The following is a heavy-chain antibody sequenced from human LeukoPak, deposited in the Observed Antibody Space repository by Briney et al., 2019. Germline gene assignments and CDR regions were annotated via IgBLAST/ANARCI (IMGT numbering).Heavy chain of an antibody. V-gene: IGHV4-59*08. Sequence: PSETLSLTCTVSGGSISSYYWSWIRQPPGKGLEWIGYIYYSGSTNYNPSLKSRVTISVDTSKNQFSLKLSSVTAADTAVYYCARQLRYSSGWPPFDYWGQGTLVTVSS. D-gene: IGHD6-19*01. CDR2: IYYSGST. CDR1: GGSISSYY. CDR3: ARQLRYSSGWPPFDY. J-gene: IGHJ4*02.